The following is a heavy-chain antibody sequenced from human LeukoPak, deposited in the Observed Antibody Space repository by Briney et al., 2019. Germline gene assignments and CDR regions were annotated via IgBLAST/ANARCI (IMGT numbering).Heavy chain of an antibody. CDR1: GYTFTGYY. CDR3: ARMVVGATNWFDP. J-gene: IGHJ5*02. V-gene: IGHV1-2*06. Sequence: ASVKVSCKASGYTFTGYYMHWVRQAPGQGLEWMGRISPNSGGTNYAQKFQGRVTMTRDTSISTAYMELSRLRSDDTAVYYCARMVVGATNWFDPWGQGTLVTVSS. CDR2: ISPNSGGT. D-gene: IGHD2-15*01.